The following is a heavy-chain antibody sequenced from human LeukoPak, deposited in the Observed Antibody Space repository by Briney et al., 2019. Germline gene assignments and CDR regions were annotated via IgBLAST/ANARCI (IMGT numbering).Heavy chain of an antibody. J-gene: IGHJ4*02. D-gene: IGHD3-22*01. Sequence: PGGSLRLSCAASGFTFNNYAMSWVRQAPGKGLKWVSSIGGTGAGTKYADSVKGRFTISRDNSKNTMYLQMNSLRAEDTAVYYCAKDPGAYYYDSSAYYFDSWGQGTLVTVSS. CDR1: GFTFNNYA. CDR3: AKDPGAYYYDSSAYYFDS. CDR2: IGGTGAGT. V-gene: IGHV3-23*01.